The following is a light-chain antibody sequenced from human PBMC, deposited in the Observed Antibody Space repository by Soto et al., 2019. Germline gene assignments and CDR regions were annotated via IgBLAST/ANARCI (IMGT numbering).Light chain of an antibody. V-gene: IGLV2-8*01. CDR3: SSYASSYNWV. Sequence: QSALTQPPSASGSPGQSVTISCTGTSSDVGGYKYVSWYQQHPGKAPKLLIYEVSKRPSGVPDRFSGSKSGNTASLTVSGLQAADEADYYSSSYASSYNWVFGGGTKVTVL. CDR2: EVS. J-gene: IGLJ3*02. CDR1: SSDVGGYKY.